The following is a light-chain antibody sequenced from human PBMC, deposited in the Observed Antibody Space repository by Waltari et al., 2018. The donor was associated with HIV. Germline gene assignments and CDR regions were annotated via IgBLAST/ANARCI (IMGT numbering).Light chain of an antibody. J-gene: IGKJ1*01. CDR1: QSVNTNY. CDR3: QQYGSSPWT. Sequence: EIVFTQSPGTLSLSPGDRAILSCRPSQSVNTNYLACYQQKAGQAPQPLMYGATNRATGIPDRFSSSGSGTDFTLTISRLGPEDFAVYYCQQYGSSPWTFGQGTKVEIK. V-gene: IGKV3-20*01. CDR2: GAT.